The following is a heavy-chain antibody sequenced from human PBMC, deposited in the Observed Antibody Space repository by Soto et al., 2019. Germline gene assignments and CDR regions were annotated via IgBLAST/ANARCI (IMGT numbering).Heavy chain of an antibody. CDR1: GGSISSSSYY. CDR2: IYYSGST. D-gene: IGHD5-12*01. CDR3: ASLVATILAYDY. Sequence: PSETLSLTCTVSGGSISSSSYYWGWIRQPPGKGLEWIGSIYYSGSTYYNPSLKSRVTISVDTSKNQFSLKLSSVTAADTAVYYCASLVATILAYDYWGQGTLVTVSS. V-gene: IGHV4-39*01. J-gene: IGHJ4*02.